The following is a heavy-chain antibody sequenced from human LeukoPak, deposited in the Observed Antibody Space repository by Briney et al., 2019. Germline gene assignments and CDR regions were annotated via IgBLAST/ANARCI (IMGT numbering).Heavy chain of an antibody. J-gene: IGHJ4*02. CDR3: ARVPFDILTGYHDY. V-gene: IGHV3-30*04. Sequence: GGSLRLSCAASGFTFSSYAMHWVRQAPGKGLEWVAVISYDGSNKYYADSVKGRFTISRDNSKNTLYLQMNSLRAEDTAVYYCARVPFDILTGYHDYWGQGTLVTVSS. D-gene: IGHD3-9*01. CDR2: ISYDGSNK. CDR1: GFTFSSYA.